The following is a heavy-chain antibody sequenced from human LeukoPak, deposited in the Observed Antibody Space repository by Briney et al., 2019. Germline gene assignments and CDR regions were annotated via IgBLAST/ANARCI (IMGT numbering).Heavy chain of an antibody. Sequence: QAGGSLRLSCAASGFTFITYDMHWVRQAPGKGLEWVAFIRSDGSNKYYADSVKGRFTISRDNSKNTLYLQLNSLRAEDTAVYYCARADEWLAQYRGPDYWGQGTLVTVSS. V-gene: IGHV3-30*02. J-gene: IGHJ4*02. CDR1: GFTFITYD. CDR3: ARADEWLAQYRGPDY. D-gene: IGHD6-19*01. CDR2: IRSDGSNK.